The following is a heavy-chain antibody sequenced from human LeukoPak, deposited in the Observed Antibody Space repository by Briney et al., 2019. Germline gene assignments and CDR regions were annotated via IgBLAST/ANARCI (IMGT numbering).Heavy chain of an antibody. CDR2: IYYSGST. CDR3: ARQFYPYYGDLKYYFDY. V-gene: IGHV4-39*01. Sequence: PSETLSLTCTVSGGSISSSSYYWGWIRQPPGKGLEWIGSIYYSGSTYYNPSLKSRVTISVDTSKNQFSLKLSSVTDADTAVYYCARQFYPYYGDLKYYFDYWGQGTLVTVSS. D-gene: IGHD4-17*01. J-gene: IGHJ4*02. CDR1: GGSISSSSYY.